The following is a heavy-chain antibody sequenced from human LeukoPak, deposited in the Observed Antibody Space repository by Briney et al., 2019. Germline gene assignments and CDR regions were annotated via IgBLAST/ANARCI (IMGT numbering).Heavy chain of an antibody. CDR1: GYTFTSYG. V-gene: IGHV1-18*01. CDR2: ISAYNGNT. J-gene: IGHJ4*02. D-gene: IGHD3-22*01. Sequence: EASVKVSCKASGYTFTSYGISWVRQAPGQGLEWMGWISAYNGNTNYAQKLQGRVTMTTDTSTSTAYMELRSLRSDDTAVYYCARGPYYYDSSGYHFDYWGQGTLVTVSP. CDR3: ARGPYYYDSSGYHFDY.